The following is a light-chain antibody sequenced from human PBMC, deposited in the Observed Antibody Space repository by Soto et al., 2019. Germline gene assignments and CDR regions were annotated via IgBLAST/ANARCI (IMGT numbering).Light chain of an antibody. V-gene: IGLV2-14*01. Sequence: QSALPQPASVSGSPGQSIPISCTGTSSDVGRYNYVSWYQQHPGKAPKLMIYDVSNRPSGVSNRFSGSKSGNTASLTISGLQAEDEADYYCSSYTSSSTLVFGTGTKVTVL. CDR3: SSYTSSSTLV. CDR2: DVS. CDR1: SSDVGRYNY. J-gene: IGLJ1*01.